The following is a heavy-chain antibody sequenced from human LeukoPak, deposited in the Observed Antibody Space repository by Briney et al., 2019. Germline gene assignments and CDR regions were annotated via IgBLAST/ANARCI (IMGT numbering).Heavy chain of an antibody. CDR3: ARGPPPDFDY. Sequence: SETLSLTCTVSGGSISSYYWSWIRQPAGKGLEWIGRIHTSGDTNYNPPLKSRVTMSVDTSKDQFSLKLSSVTAADTAVYYCARGPPPDFDYWGQGTLVTVSS. CDR2: IHTSGDT. V-gene: IGHV4-4*07. CDR1: GGSISSYY. J-gene: IGHJ4*02.